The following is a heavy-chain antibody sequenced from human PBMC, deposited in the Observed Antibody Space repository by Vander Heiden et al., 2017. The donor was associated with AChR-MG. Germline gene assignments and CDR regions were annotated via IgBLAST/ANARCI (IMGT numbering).Heavy chain of an antibody. CDR2: IIPIFGTA. Sequence: QVQLVQSGAEVKKPGSSVKVSCKASGGTFSSYAISWVRQAPGQGLEWMGGIIPIFGTANYAQKFQGRVTITADKSTSTAYMELSSLRSEDTAVYYCARGGLSVAVPHYYYYMDVWCKGTTVTVSS. J-gene: IGHJ6*03. CDR1: GGTFSSYA. V-gene: IGHV1-69*06. CDR3: ARGGLSVAVPHYYYYMDV. D-gene: IGHD6-19*01.